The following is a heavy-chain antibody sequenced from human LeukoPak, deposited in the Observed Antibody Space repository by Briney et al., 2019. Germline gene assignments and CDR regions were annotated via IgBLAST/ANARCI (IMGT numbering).Heavy chain of an antibody. CDR2: IWYDGSNK. CDR1: GFTFSSYG. CDR3: AKGDRYRSGWLDY. V-gene: IGHV3-33*06. Sequence: PGGSLRLSCAASGFTFSSYGMHWVRQAPGKGLEWVAVIWYDGSNKYYADSVKGRFTISRDNSKNTPYLQMNSLRAEDTAVYYCAKGDRYRSGWLDYWGQGTLVTVSS. D-gene: IGHD6-19*01. J-gene: IGHJ4*02.